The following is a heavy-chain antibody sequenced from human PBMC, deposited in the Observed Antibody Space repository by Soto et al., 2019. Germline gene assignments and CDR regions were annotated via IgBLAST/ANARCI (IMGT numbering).Heavy chain of an antibody. CDR1: GFTFSHYS. J-gene: IGHJ6*02. CDR2: ISSGGSFI. V-gene: IGHV3-21*01. CDR3: ARLNGNYYDSSGYYWYYYGMDV. Sequence: EVQLVESGGGLVKPGGSLRLSCATSGFTFSHYSINWVRQAPGKGLEWVASISSGGSFIYYADSVKGRFTVSRDNAEKSLSLQMNSLRAEDTAVYYCARLNGNYYDSSGYYWYYYGMDVWGQGTTVIVSS. D-gene: IGHD3-22*01.